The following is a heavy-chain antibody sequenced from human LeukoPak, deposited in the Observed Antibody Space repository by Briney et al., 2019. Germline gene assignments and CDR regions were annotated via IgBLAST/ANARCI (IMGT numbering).Heavy chain of an antibody. J-gene: IGHJ4*02. Sequence: GGSLRLSCAASGFIFSTYWMSWVRQAPGKGLEWVANIKQDGSDKYYVDSVKGRFTISRDNAKNSLYLQMNSLRAEDTAVYYCARKVGAHGYWGQGNLVTVSS. V-gene: IGHV3-7*01. CDR3: ARKVGAHGY. CDR2: IKQDGSDK. CDR1: GFIFSTYW. D-gene: IGHD1-26*01.